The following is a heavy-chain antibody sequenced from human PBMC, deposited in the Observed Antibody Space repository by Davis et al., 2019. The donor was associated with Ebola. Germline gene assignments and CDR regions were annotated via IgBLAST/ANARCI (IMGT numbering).Heavy chain of an antibody. CDR1: GFTFSSYW. Sequence: GESLKISCAASGFTFSSYWMSWVRQAPGKGLEWVANIKQDGSEKYYVDSVKGRFTISRDNAKNSLYLQMNSLRAEDTAVYYCSPSYGGKDYWGQGTLVTVSS. CDR2: IKQDGSEK. D-gene: IGHD4-23*01. CDR3: SPSYGGKDY. J-gene: IGHJ4*02. V-gene: IGHV3-7*03.